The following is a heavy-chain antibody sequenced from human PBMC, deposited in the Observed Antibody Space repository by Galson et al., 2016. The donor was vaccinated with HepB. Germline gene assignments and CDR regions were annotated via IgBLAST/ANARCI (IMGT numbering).Heavy chain of an antibody. Sequence: QSGAEVKKPGESLKISCKGSGYRFTRYWIAWVRQMPGKGLEWMGIIYPGDSDTRYSPSLQGPVTISADKSISTAYLQWSSLKASDTAVYYCARRADIVKNWFDPWGQGTLVTVSS. CDR3: ARRADIVKNWFDP. CDR1: GYRFTRYW. D-gene: IGHD2-15*01. CDR2: IYPGDSDT. V-gene: IGHV5-51*01. J-gene: IGHJ5*02.